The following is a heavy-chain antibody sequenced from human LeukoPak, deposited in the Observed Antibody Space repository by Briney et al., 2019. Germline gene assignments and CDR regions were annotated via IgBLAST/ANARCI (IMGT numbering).Heavy chain of an antibody. Sequence: PGGSLRLXCAASGFTFSSYGMSWVRQAPGKGLEWVSVISGSGGSTYYADSVKGRFTISRDNSKNTLYLQMNSLRAEDTAVYYCAKTRGWPYYFDYWGQGTLVTVSS. J-gene: IGHJ4*02. CDR1: GFTFSSYG. CDR3: AKTRGWPYYFDY. V-gene: IGHV3-23*01. CDR2: ISGSGGST. D-gene: IGHD6-19*01.